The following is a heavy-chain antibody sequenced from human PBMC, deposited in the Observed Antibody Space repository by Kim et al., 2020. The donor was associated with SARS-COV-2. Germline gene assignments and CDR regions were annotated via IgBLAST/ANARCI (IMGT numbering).Heavy chain of an antibody. J-gene: IGHJ4*01. CDR2: ISYDGSDK. D-gene: IGHD2-2*03. V-gene: IGHV3-30*19. Sequence: GGSLRLSCAASGFTFSSYGMHWVRQAPGKGLEWVAVISYDGSDKYYADSVKGRFTISRDNSKNTLYLQMNSLRAEDTAVYYCARDGYCSSTSCYALGYWG. CDR1: GFTFSSYG. CDR3: ARDGYCSSTSCYALGY.